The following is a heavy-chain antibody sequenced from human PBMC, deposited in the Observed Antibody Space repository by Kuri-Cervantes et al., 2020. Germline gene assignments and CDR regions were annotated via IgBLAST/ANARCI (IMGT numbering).Heavy chain of an antibody. CDR1: GFTFSDYY. J-gene: IGHJ4*02. CDR2: ISSSGSTI. CDR3: ARDLGATMRVMGY. Sequence: GESLKISCAASGFTFSDYYMSWIRQASGKGLEWVSYISSSGSTIYYADSVKGRFTISRDNAKNSLYLQMNSLRAEDTAVYYCARDLGATMRVMGYWGQGTLVTVSS. V-gene: IGHV3-11*04. D-gene: IGHD1-26*01.